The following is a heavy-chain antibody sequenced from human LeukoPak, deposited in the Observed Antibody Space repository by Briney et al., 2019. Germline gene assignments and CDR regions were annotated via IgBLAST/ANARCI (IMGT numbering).Heavy chain of an antibody. CDR1: GYTFTSYA. Sequence: GASVKVSCKASGYTFTSYAMNWVRQAPGQGLEWMGWISTYNGDTDYAQKLQGRLTMTTDTSTSTAYMELRSLRSDDTAVYYCARDPGQYYDILTGYYTPYYFDNWGQGTLVTVSS. CDR2: ISTYNGDT. CDR3: ARDPGQYYDILTGYYTPYYFDN. V-gene: IGHV1-18*01. J-gene: IGHJ4*02. D-gene: IGHD3-9*01.